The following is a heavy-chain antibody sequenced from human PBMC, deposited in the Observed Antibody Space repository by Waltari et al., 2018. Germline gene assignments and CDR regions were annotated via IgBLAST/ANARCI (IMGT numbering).Heavy chain of an antibody. CDR1: W. CDR2: DHHSGRT. CDR3: AGDRAIGLFFDY. Sequence: WWGWVRQAPGKGLGWIGQDHHSGRTHYNPSLQSRVTISVDKSKNQFSLNLNSVTAADTAVYYCAGDRAIGLFFDYWGQGTLVTVSS. D-gene: IGHD2-2*01. V-gene: IGHV4-4*02. J-gene: IGHJ4*02.